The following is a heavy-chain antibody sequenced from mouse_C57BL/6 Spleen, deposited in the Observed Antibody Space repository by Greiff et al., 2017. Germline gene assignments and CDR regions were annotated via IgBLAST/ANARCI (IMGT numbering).Heavy chain of an antibody. D-gene: IGHD1-1*01. CDR3: ARKDYGSSYDYFDY. V-gene: IGHV1-82*01. Sequence: VKLMESGPELVKPGASVKISCKASGYAFRSSWMNWVKQRPGKGLEWIGRIYPGDGDTNYNGKFKGKATLTADKSSSTAYMQLSSLTSEDSAVYFCARKDYGSSYDYFDYWGQGTTLTVSS. J-gene: IGHJ2*01. CDR1: GYAFRSSW. CDR2: IYPGDGDT.